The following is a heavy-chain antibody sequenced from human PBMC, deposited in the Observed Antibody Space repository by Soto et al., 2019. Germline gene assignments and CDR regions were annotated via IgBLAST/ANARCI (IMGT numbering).Heavy chain of an antibody. D-gene: IGHD1-26*01. Sequence: QVQLVQSGAEVREPGASVKVSCKASGYSFTSLDINRVRQTTGQGLEWMGWMQPSSGRTGYAQKFQGRVTITRDTSINTAYMELSSLTSDDTAFYYCARGVTAGVDYWGQGTLVTVSS. CDR2: MQPSSGRT. CDR3: ARGVTAGVDY. CDR1: GYSFTSLD. J-gene: IGHJ4*02. V-gene: IGHV1-8*01.